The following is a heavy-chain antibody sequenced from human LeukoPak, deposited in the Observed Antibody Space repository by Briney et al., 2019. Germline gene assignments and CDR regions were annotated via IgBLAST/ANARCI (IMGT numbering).Heavy chain of an antibody. Sequence: GGSLRLSCAASGYTVSSNYMSWVRQAPGKGLEWVSVIYSGGSTYYADSVKGRFTISRDNSKNTLYLQMNSLRAEDTAVYYCAKDYYGSGTDVWGQGTTVTVSS. CDR2: IYSGGST. J-gene: IGHJ6*02. D-gene: IGHD3-10*01. CDR3: AKDYYGSGTDV. CDR1: GYTVSSNY. V-gene: IGHV3-53*05.